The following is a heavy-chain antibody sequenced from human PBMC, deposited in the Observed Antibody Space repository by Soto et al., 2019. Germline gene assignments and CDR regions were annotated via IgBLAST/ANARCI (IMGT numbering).Heavy chain of an antibody. V-gene: IGHV4-30-2*01. Sequence: QLQLQESGSGLVKPSQTLSLTCAVSGGSISIGVYSWNWIRQPQGKDLEWIGYIYHSGSTYYNPSIRSRASITLPRSKKQFSLTLNSRPAADTAVYYCARAHFDNSTGQNLSPYFDYWGRGTLVTDSS. D-gene: IGHD3-22*01. J-gene: IGHJ4*02. CDR3: ARAHFDNSTGQNLSPYFDY. CDR1: GGSISIGVYS. CDR2: IYHSGST.